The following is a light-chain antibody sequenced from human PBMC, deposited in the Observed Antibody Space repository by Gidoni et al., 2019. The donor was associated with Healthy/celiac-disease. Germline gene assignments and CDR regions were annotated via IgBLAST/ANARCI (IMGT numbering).Light chain of an antibody. V-gene: IGKV1-5*03. J-gene: IGKJ4*01. CDR1: QSISSW. CDR2: KAS. Sequence: DIQMTHSPSTLSASVGDRVTITCRASQSISSWLAWYQQKPGKAPKLLIYKASSLERGVPSRFSGSGSGTEFTLTISSLQPDDFATYYCQQYNSYPITFGAGTKVEIK. CDR3: QQYNSYPIT.